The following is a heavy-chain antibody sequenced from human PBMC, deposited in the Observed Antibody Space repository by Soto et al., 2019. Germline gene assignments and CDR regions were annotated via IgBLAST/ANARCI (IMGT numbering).Heavy chain of an antibody. CDR2: ISYDGRKK. V-gene: IGHV3-30*04. D-gene: IGHD3-16*01. J-gene: IGHJ4*02. CDR3: VREGNDYSFDY. Sequence: PGGSLRLSCAASGFTFSSYAMHWVRQAPGKGLEWVAVISYDGRKKYYADSVKGRFTISRDNSNNTLYQQMNSLRAEDTAVYDCVREGNDYSFDYWGQGTLVTVSS. CDR1: GFTFSSYA.